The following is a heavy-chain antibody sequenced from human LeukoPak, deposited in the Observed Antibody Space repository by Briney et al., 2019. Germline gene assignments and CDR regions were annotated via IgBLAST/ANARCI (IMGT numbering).Heavy chain of an antibody. Sequence: GGSLRLSCAAPGFDFGAYEMNWVRQAPGKGLEWVAYFAGSDTTKYYADSVRGRFTISRDNAKNSLYLQMNSLRAEDTALYYCTTLGYHLDSWGQGTLVTVSS. D-gene: IGHD3-22*01. CDR2: FAGSDTTK. V-gene: IGHV3-48*03. CDR3: TTLGYHLDS. J-gene: IGHJ4*02. CDR1: GFDFGAYE.